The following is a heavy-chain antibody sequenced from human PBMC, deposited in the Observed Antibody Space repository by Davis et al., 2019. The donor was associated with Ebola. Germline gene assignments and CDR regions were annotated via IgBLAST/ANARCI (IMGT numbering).Heavy chain of an antibody. CDR1: GFTFSSYW. CDR2: INSDGSTT. CDR3: ARAGLGDGYNY. D-gene: IGHD5-24*01. V-gene: IGHV3-74*01. J-gene: IGHJ4*02. Sequence: GESLKISCAASGFTFSSYWMHWVRQAPGKGLVWVSRINSDGSTTGYADSVKGRFTISRDNAKNTLYLQMNSLRAEDTALYYCARAGLGDGYNYWGQGTLVTVSS.